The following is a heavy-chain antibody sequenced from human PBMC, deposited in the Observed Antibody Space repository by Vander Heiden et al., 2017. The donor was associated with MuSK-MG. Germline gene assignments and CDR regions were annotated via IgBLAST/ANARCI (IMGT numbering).Heavy chain of an antibody. V-gene: IGHV3-21*03. Sequence: EVQVVESGGGLVKPGGSLGLSCAASGFTFSSYAMNWVRQAPGKGLEWVSSISSASSYIYYADSVKGRFTISRDNAKNSVYLQMNSLRAEDTAVYYCASGRDGYKRNDHWGRGTLVTVSS. D-gene: IGHD5-12*01. CDR2: ISSASSYI. CDR1: GFTFSSYA. J-gene: IGHJ4*02. CDR3: ASGRDGYKRNDH.